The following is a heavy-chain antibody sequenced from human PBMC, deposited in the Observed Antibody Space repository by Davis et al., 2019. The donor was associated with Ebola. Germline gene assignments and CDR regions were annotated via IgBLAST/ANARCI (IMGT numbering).Heavy chain of an antibody. Sequence: HSQTLSLTCAISGDSVSSDTAAWNWIRHSPSRGLEWLGRTYYRSHWYNDYALSVKSRISINPDTSKNQFSLQLNSVTPEDTAVYYCARRGSSGWGLDYWGQGTLVIVSS. J-gene: IGHJ4*02. CDR3: ARRGSSGWGLDY. V-gene: IGHV6-1*01. CDR2: TYYRSHWYN. D-gene: IGHD6-19*01. CDR1: GDSVSSDTAA.